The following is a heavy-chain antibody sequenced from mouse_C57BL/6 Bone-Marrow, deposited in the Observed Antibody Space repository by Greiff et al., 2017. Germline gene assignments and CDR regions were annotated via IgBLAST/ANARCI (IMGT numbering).Heavy chain of an antibody. V-gene: IGHV5-17*01. D-gene: IGHD1-1*01. J-gene: IGHJ2*01. CDR2: ISSGSSTI. CDR1: GFTFSDYG. Sequence: DVMLVESGGGLVKPGGSLKLSCAASGFTFSDYGMHWVRQAPEKGLEWVAYISSGSSTIYYADTVKGRFTISSDNAKNTLFLQMTSLRSEDTAMYYCARSGVLLRYYCDYWGQGTTLTVSS. CDR3: ARSGVLLRYYCDY.